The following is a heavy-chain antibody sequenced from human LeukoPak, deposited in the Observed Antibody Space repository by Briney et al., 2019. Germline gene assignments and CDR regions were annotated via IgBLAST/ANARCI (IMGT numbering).Heavy chain of an antibody. Sequence: PSETLSLTCTVSGGSISSSTYYWGWIRQPPGRGLEWIGTIYYRGSTYYNPSLKSRVTISVDTSNNQFSLRLSSVTAADTAVYHCAILGTGSSWGQGTLVTVSS. CDR1: GGSISSSTYY. J-gene: IGHJ5*02. D-gene: IGHD3-10*01. CDR3: AILGTGSS. CDR2: IYYRGST. V-gene: IGHV4-39*01.